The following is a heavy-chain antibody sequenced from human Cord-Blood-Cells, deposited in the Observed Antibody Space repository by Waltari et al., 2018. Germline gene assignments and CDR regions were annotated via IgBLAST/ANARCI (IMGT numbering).Heavy chain of an antibody. J-gene: IGHJ6*02. CDR1: GCTFSSYG. V-gene: IGHV3-30*02. D-gene: IGHD1-26*01. Sequence: QVQLVESGGGVVQPGGSLRLSCAASGCTFSSYGMNWVRQAPGKGLGWVAFLRYDGSNKYYADSVKGRFTISRDNSKNTLYLQMNSLRAEDTAVYYCAKDSESGSYFGDYYYYYGMDVWGQGTTVTVSS. CDR3: AKDSESGSYFGDYYYYYGMDV. CDR2: LRYDGSNK.